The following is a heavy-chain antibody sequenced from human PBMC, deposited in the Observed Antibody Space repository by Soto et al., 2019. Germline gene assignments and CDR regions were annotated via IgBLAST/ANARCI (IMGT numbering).Heavy chain of an antibody. V-gene: IGHV3-23*01. CDR1: GFTFSSYA. J-gene: IGHJ4*02. D-gene: IGHD3-10*01. CDR3: AKAPSPPRGYYGSGSYFGFQYYFEY. Sequence: GGSLRLSCAASGFTFSSYAMSWVRQAPGKGLEWVSAISGSGGSTYYADSVKGRFTISRDNSKNTLYLQMNSLRAEDTAVYYCAKAPSPPRGYYGSGSYFGFQYYFEYWGQGTLVTVSS. CDR2: ISGSGGST.